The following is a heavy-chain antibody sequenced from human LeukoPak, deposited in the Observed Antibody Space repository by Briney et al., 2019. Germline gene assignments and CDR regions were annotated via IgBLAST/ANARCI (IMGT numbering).Heavy chain of an antibody. CDR1: GFTFSSFA. Sequence: GGSLRLSCAASGFTFSSFAMSWVRQAPGKGLEWVSAISGSGGSTYYADSVKGRFTISRDNSKNTLFLQMNSLRAEDTAVYYRAKQRGMYYGGNLAEYFQHWGQGTLVTVSS. V-gene: IGHV3-23*01. CDR2: ISGSGGST. CDR3: AKQRGMYYGGNLAEYFQH. D-gene: IGHD4-23*01. J-gene: IGHJ1*01.